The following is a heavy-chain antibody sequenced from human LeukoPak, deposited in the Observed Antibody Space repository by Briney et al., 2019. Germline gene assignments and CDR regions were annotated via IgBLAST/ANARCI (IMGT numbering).Heavy chain of an antibody. CDR1: GGSISSYY. Sequence: KPSETLSLTCTVSGGSISSYYWSWIRQPPGKGLEWIGYIYYSGSTNYNPSLKSRVTISVDTSKNQFSLKLSSVTAADTAVYYCARGPGFGELLHFDYWGQGTLVTVSS. CDR3: ARGPGFGELLHFDY. D-gene: IGHD3-10*01. J-gene: IGHJ4*02. CDR2: IYYSGST. V-gene: IGHV4-59*01.